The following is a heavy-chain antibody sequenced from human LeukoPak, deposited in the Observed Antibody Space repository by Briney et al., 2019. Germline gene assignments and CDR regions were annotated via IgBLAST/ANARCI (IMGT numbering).Heavy chain of an antibody. V-gene: IGHV1-69*04. CDR2: IIPILGIA. D-gene: IGHD2-15*01. J-gene: IGHJ5*02. Sequence: SVKVSCKASGGTFSSYTISWVRQAPGQGLEWMGRIIPILGIANYAQKFQGRVTITADKSTSTAYMELSSLRSEDTAVYYCAREGIVVVAAAANWFDPWGQGTLVTVSS. CDR1: GGTFSSYT. CDR3: AREGIVVVAAAANWFDP.